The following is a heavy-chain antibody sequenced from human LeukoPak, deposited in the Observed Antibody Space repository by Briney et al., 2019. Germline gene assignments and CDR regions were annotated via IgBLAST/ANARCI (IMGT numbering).Heavy chain of an antibody. CDR3: ARAPNYYDSSGYIDY. J-gene: IGHJ4*02. D-gene: IGHD3-22*01. CDR2: IYYSGST. Sequence: SETLPLTCTVSGGSISSSSYYWGWIRQPPGKGLEWIGSIYYSGSTYYNPSLKSRVTISVDTSKNQFSLKLSSVTAADTAVYYCARAPNYYDSSGYIDYWGQGTLVTVSS. V-gene: IGHV4-39*01. CDR1: GGSISSSSYY.